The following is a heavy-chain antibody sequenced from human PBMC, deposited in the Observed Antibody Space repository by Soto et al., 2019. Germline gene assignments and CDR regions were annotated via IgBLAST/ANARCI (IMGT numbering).Heavy chain of an antibody. J-gene: IGHJ6*02. CDR3: ARDFYYYYGMDV. Sequence: ASVKVSCKASGYTFTGYYMHWVRQVPGQGLEWMGWINPNSGGTNYAQKFQGRVTMTRDTSISTAYMELSRLRSDDTAVYYCARDFYYYYGMDVWGPGTTVTVYS. V-gene: IGHV1-2*02. CDR1: GYTFTGYY. CDR2: INPNSGGT.